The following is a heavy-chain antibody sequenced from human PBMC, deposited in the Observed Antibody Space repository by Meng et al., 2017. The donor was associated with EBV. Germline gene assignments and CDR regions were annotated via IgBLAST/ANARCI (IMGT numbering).Heavy chain of an antibody. D-gene: IGHD4-17*01. Sequence: VQLQGSGPGLVKPSETLSLTCPVSGGSVSSGSYYWSWIRQPPGKGLEWIGYIYYSGSTNYNPSLKSRVTISVDTSKNQFSLKLSSVTAADTAVYYCARGRYYGDYFWFDPWGQGTLVTVSS. J-gene: IGHJ5*02. V-gene: IGHV4-61*01. CDR1: GGSVSSGSYY. CDR2: IYYSGST. CDR3: ARGRYYGDYFWFDP.